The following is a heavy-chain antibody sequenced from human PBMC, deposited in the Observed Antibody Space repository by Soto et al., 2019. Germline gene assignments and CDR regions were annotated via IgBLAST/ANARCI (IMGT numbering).Heavy chain of an antibody. Sequence: QVQLVESGGGVVQPGRSLRLSCAASGFTFSSYGMHWVRQAPGKGLEWVAVISYDGSNKYYADSVKGRFTISRDNSKNTLYLQMNSLRAEDTAVYYCAREMATIRRSYFDYWGQGTLVTVSS. CDR3: AREMATIRRSYFDY. V-gene: IGHV3-30*03. D-gene: IGHD5-12*01. J-gene: IGHJ4*02. CDR2: ISYDGSNK. CDR1: GFTFSSYG.